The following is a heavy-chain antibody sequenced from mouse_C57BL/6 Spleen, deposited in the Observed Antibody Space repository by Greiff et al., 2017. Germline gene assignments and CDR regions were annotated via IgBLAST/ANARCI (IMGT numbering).Heavy chain of an antibody. CDR2: IYPGDGDT. CDR3: AREGDYYGSSAWFAY. CDR1: GYAFSSYW. J-gene: IGHJ3*01. Sequence: QVQLKESGAELVKPGASVKISCKASGYAFSSYWMNWVKQRPGKGLEWIGQIYPGDGDTNYNGKFKGKATLTADKSSSTAYMQLSSLTSEDSAVYFCAREGDYYGSSAWFAYWGQGTLVTVSA. V-gene: IGHV1-80*01. D-gene: IGHD1-1*01.